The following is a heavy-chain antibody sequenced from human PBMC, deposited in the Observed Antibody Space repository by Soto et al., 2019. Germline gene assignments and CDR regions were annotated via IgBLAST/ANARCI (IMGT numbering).Heavy chain of an antibody. J-gene: IGHJ4*02. D-gene: IGHD4-17*01. CDR2: VNNGNT. CDR3: ERKSSHGDDAY. V-gene: IGHV4-59*08. Sequence: QVQLQESGPGVVKPSETLSLTCTISGGSISGYYWTWIRQSPGKGLEYIGYVNNGNTNYNPSLDSRDEIAVKTSKNQCPQKLGSVTAADAAVDYWERKSSHGDDAYWGQATLVTVSS. CDR1: GGSISGYY.